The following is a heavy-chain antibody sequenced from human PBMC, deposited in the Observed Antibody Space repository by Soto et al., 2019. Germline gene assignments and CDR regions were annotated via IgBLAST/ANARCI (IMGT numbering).Heavy chain of an antibody. V-gene: IGHV3-48*04. D-gene: IGHD6-19*01. CDR1: GFTFNSYG. CDR3: VREGSGLAVATTYDF. J-gene: IGHJ4*02. Sequence: AGGSLRLSCATSGFTFNSYGIHWVRQAPGKGLEWVSYISSSGTIIYYADSVKGRFSISRDNAKNSLYLQMNSLRAEDTSFYYCVREGSGLAVATTYDFWGQGTLVTVSS. CDR2: ISSSGTII.